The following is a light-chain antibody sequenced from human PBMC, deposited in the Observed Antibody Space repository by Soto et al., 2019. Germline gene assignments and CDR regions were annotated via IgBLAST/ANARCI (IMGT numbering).Light chain of an antibody. CDR3: QQYNNWLVT. CDR1: QSVSSN. V-gene: IGKV3-15*01. CDR2: GAS. J-gene: IGKJ1*01. Sequence: EIVMTQSPATLSVSPGERATLSCRASQSVSSNLAWYQQKPGQAPRLLIYGASTRATGIPARFSGSGSGTDVTLTISSLQSEDFALYYCQQYNNWLVTFGQGTKVEIK.